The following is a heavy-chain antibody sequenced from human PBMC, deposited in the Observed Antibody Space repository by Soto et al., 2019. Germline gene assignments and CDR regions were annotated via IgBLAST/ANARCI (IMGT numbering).Heavy chain of an antibody. CDR3: ARGGRQQLIPTPISYKIDY. CDR1: GGSFSGYY. CDR2: INHSGST. Sequence: QVQLQQWGAGLLKPPETLSLTCAVYGGSFSGYYWSWIRQPPGKGLEWSGEINHSGSTNYNPSLKSRVTISVDMSMNQFSLKLSSVTAADTAVYYCARGGRQQLIPTPISYKIDYWGQGTLVTVSS. D-gene: IGHD6-13*01. J-gene: IGHJ4*02. V-gene: IGHV4-34*01.